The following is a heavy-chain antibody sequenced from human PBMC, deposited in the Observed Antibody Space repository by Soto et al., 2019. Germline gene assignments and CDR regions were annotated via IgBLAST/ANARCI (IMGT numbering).Heavy chain of an antibody. CDR1: EFSLSTSGAA. CDR2: IYWDDDK. V-gene: IGHV2-5*02. Sequence: QITLKESDPTLMKPTETLTLTCTFSEFSLSTSGAAVGWIRQPPGKALEWLALIYWDDDKRYSPSLKSRLTITKDTSKNQVVLTMTNMDPADTATYYCARGVPFDYWGQGTLVTVSS. J-gene: IGHJ4*02. D-gene: IGHD3-10*01. CDR3: ARGVPFDY.